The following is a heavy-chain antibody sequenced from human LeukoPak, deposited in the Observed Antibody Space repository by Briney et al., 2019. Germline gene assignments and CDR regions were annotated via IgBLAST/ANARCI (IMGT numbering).Heavy chain of an antibody. CDR1: GYTFTGYY. CDR2: INPNSGGT. CDR3: ARVGLWFGELLENYFDY. Sequence: ASVKVSCKASGYTFTGYYMHWVRQAPGQGLEWMGWINPNSGGTNYAQKFQGRVTMTRNTSISTAYMELSSLRSEDTAVYYCARVGLWFGELLENYFDYWGQGTLVTVSS. V-gene: IGHV1-2*02. D-gene: IGHD3-10*01. J-gene: IGHJ4*02.